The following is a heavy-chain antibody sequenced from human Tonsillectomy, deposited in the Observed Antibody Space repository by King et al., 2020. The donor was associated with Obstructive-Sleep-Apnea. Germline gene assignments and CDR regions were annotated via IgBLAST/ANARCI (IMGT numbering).Heavy chain of an antibody. D-gene: IGHD3-16*01. CDR2: IYPDDSDT. Sequence: QLVQSGAEVRKPGESLKISCKGSGYNFDTYWIGWVRQRPGKGLEWMGIIYPDDSDTRYGPSFQGQVTIPADKSISTAYLQWSSLKASDTAMYYCARPITGSADYWGQGTLVTVSS. J-gene: IGHJ4*02. V-gene: IGHV5-51*01. CDR1: GYNFDTYW. CDR3: ARPITGSADY.